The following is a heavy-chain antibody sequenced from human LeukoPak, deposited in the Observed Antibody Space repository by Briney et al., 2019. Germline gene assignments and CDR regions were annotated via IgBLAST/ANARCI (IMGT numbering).Heavy chain of an antibody. CDR2: ISLTGLT. V-gene: IGHV4-4*02. CDR1: GGSISNTNW. J-gene: IGHJ4*02. CDR3: SRENGAFSPFGY. Sequence: SETLSLTCGVSGGSISNTNWWSWVRQPPGQGLEWVGEISLTGLTNYNPPLESRVSVSLDKSKNPLSLNLTSVTAADTAVYYCSRENGAFSPFGYWGQGTLVTVPS. D-gene: IGHD2-8*01.